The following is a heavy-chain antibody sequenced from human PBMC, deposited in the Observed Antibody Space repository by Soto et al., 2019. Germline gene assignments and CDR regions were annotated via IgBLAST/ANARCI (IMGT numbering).Heavy chain of an antibody. J-gene: IGHJ4*02. CDR3: ARDASYSYGFGNFDY. Sequence: SETLSLTCTVSGGSISSYYWSWIRQPPGKGLEWIGYIYYSGSTNYNPSLKSRVTISVDTSKNQFSLKLSSVTAADTAVYYCARDASYSYGFGNFDYWGQGTLVTVS. CDR2: IYYSGST. D-gene: IGHD5-18*01. CDR1: GGSISSYY. V-gene: IGHV4-59*01.